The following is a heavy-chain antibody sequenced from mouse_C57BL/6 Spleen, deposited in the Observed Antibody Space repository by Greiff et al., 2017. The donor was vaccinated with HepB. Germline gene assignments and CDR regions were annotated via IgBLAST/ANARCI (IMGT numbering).Heavy chain of an antibody. CDR3: AREAPLRPVFAY. V-gene: IGHV1-53*01. Sequence: VQLQQPGTELVKPGASVKLSCKASGYTFTSYWMHWVKQRPGQGLEWIGNINPSNGGTNYNEKLKSKATLTVDKSSRTAYMQLSSLTSEDSAVYYCAREAPLRPVFAYWGQGTLVTVSA. J-gene: IGHJ3*01. CDR2: INPSNGGT. CDR1: GYTFTSYW.